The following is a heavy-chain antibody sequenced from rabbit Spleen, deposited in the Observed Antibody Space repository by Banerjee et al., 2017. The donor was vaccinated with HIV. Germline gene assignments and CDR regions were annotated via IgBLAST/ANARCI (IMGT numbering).Heavy chain of an antibody. D-gene: IGHD4-2*01. CDR2: IYGGSSDST. Sequence: QSLEESGGDLVKPGASLTLTCTASGFSFSSSYYMCWVRQAPGKGLECIACIYGGSSDSTWYASWAKGRFTISKTSSTTVTLQMTSLTAADTATYFCARGSAGREDFNLWGQGTLVTVS. V-gene: IGHV1S40*01. CDR3: ARGSAGREDFNL. CDR1: GFSFSSSYY. J-gene: IGHJ4*01.